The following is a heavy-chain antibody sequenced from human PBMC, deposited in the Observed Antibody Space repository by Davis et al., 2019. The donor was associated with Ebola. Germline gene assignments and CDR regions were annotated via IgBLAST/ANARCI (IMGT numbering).Heavy chain of an antibody. V-gene: IGHV3-23*01. CDR3: AKASRQWQQFDY. J-gene: IGHJ4*02. CDR2: MSGSGGST. Sequence: GESLKISCAASGFTFSSYAMSWVRQAPGKGLEWVSDMSGSGGSTYYADSVKGRFTISRDNSKNTLYLQMNSLRAEDTAVYYCAKASRQWQQFDYWGQGTLVTVSS. CDR1: GFTFSSYA. D-gene: IGHD6-19*01.